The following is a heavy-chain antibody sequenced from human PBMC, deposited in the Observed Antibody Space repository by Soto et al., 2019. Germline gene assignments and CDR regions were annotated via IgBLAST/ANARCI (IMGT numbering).Heavy chain of an antibody. CDR1: GFTFSSYA. Sequence: GGSLRLSCAASGFTFSSYAMSWVRQAPGKGLEWVSAISGSGGSTYYADSVKGRFTISRDNSKNTLYLQMNSLRAEDTAVYYCAKGYSSGPKWSVDYWGQGTLVTVSS. J-gene: IGHJ4*02. V-gene: IGHV3-23*01. CDR2: ISGSGGST. CDR3: AKGYSSGPKWSVDY. D-gene: IGHD6-19*01.